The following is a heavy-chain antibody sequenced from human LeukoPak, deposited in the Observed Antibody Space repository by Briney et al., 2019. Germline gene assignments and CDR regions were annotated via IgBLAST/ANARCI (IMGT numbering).Heavy chain of an antibody. CDR2: INPNSGGT. Sequence: ASVKVSCKASGYTFTAYYMHWVRRAPGQGLEWMGWINPNSGGTNYAQKFQGRVTMTRDTSISTAYMELSRLRSDDTAVYYCARDRVVVPAAFDYWGQGTLVTVSS. J-gene: IGHJ4*02. V-gene: IGHV1-2*02. CDR1: GYTFTAYY. D-gene: IGHD2-2*01. CDR3: ARDRVVVPAAFDY.